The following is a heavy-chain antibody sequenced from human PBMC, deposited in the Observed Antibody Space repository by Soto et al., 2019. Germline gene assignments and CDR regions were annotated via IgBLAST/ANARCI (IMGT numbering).Heavy chain of an antibody. V-gene: IGHV4-39*01. CDR3: ASDGRGTYYYGYDFHH. CDR2: IYYSGST. CDR1: GGSISSSSYY. D-gene: IGHD3-10*01. Sequence: PSETLSLTCTVSGGSISSSSYYWGWIRQPPGKGLEWIGSIYYSGSTYYNPSLKSRVTISVDTSKNQFSLKLSSVTAADAAVYYCASDGRGTYYYGYDFHHWGQGTPVTGSS. J-gene: IGHJ4*02.